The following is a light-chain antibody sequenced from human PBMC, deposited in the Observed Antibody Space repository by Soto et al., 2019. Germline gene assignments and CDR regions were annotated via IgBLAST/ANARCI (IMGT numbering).Light chain of an antibody. J-gene: IGKJ4*01. CDR3: QHYLSPPIT. CDR1: PSISGTY. CDR2: GAS. V-gene: IGKV3-20*01. Sequence: EVVLTQSPGTVSLSPGERATLSCRASPSISGTYLAWYQQKPGQGPRLLIYGASTRATGIPDRFRGSGSGTDFTLNIDRLEPEDSAVYFCQHYLSPPITFGGGTRVEVK.